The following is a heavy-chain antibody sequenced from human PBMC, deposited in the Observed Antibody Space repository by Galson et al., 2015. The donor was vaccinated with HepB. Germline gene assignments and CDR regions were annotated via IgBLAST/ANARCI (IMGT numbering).Heavy chain of an antibody. J-gene: IGHJ3*02. CDR3: ARGRNSAFDI. CDR2: TYYRSKWYN. Sequence: CAISGDSVSSDGVAWNWIRQSPSRGLEWLGRTYYRSKWYNDYAVSVKSRITVDPDTSKNQFSLQLNSVTPEDTAVYYCARGRNSAFDIWGQGTMVTVSS. D-gene: IGHD2-21*01. V-gene: IGHV6-1*01. CDR1: GDSVSSDGVA.